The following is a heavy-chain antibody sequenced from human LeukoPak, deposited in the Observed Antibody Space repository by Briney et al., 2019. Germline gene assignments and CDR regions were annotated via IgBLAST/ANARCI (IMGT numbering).Heavy chain of an antibody. D-gene: IGHD3-3*01. V-gene: IGHV1-69*13. CDR1: GGTFSSYA. J-gene: IGHJ4*02. CDR3: ARPQEYYDFWSGYYLFDY. CDR2: IIPIFGTA. Sequence: SVKVFCKASGGTFSSYAISWVRQAPGQGLEWMGGIIPIFGTANYAQKFQGRVTITADESTSTAYMELSSLRSEDTAVYYCARPQEYYDFWSGYYLFDYWGQGTLVTVSS.